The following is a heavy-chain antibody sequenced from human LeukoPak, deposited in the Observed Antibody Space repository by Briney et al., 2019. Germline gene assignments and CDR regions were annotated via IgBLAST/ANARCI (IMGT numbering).Heavy chain of an antibody. CDR1: GGSFSSYY. CDR3: ARKLAYCGGDCFA. V-gene: IGHV4-39*07. CDR2: IYYSGST. D-gene: IGHD2-21*02. Sequence: SETLSLTCAVYGGSFSSYYWGWIRQPPGKGLEWIGSIYYSGSTYYNPSLKSRVTISVDTSKNQFSLKLSSVTAADTAVYYCARKLAYCGGDCFAWGQGTLVTVSS. J-gene: IGHJ5*02.